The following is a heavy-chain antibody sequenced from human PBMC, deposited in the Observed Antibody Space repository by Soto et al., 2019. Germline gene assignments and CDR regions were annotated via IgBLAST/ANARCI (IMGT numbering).Heavy chain of an antibody. J-gene: IGHJ4*02. CDR1: GWSFSGYY. Sequence: PSETLSLTFAVYGWSFSGYYWRWIRQPPGKGLEWIGEIKHSGSTNYNPSLKSRVTISVDTSKNQFSLKLSSVTAADTAVYYCARGSHYYDSSGYYSGFDYWGQGTLVTVSS. V-gene: IGHV4-34*01. CDR3: ARGSHYYDSSGYYSGFDY. CDR2: IKHSGST. D-gene: IGHD3-22*01.